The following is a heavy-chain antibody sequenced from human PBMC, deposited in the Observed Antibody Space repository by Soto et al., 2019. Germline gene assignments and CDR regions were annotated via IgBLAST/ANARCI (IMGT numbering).Heavy chain of an antibody. CDR1: GFTFSSYA. CDR2: ISYDGSNK. D-gene: IGHD4-17*01. V-gene: IGHV3-30-3*01. J-gene: IGHJ6*02. Sequence: GSLRLSCAASGFTFSSYAMHWVRQAPGKGLEWVAVISYDGSNKYYADSVKGRFTISRDNSKNTLYLQMNSLRAEDTAVYYCARPYYGDYDYYYYGMDVWGQGTTVTVSS. CDR3: ARPYYGDYDYYYYGMDV.